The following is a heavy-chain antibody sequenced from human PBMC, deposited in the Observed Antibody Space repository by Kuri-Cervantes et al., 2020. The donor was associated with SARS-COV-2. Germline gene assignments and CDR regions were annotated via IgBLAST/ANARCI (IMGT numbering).Heavy chain of an antibody. Sequence: GESLKISCKASGFSFSNFGMHWARQAPGEGLQWVAVIWGDGSEKYYADSVEGRFTISRDNFRNTLYLEMSSLRAEDTAVYYCARGGAGSYDWFDPWGQGTLVTVSS. J-gene: IGHJ5*02. CDR1: GFSFSNFG. CDR3: ARGGAGSYDWFDP. V-gene: IGHV3-33*01. D-gene: IGHD3-10*01. CDR2: IWGDGSEK.